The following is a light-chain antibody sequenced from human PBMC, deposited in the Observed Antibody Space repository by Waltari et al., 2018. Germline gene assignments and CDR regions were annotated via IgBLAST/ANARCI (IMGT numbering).Light chain of an antibody. CDR3: QQYYTTPWT. J-gene: IGKJ1*01. V-gene: IGKV4-1*01. Sequence: DIVMTQSPDSLAVSLGERATINCESSQSVLYSSNNKNYLAWYQQKPRQPPKLLVYWASTRDSGVPDRFSGSGSGTDFTLTISSLQAEDVAFYYCQQYYTTPWTFGQGTKVEIK. CDR1: QSVLYSSNNKNY. CDR2: WAS.